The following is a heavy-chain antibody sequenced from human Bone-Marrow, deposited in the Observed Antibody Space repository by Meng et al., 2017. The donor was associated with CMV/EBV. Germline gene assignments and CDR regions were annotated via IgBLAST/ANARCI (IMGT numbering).Heavy chain of an antibody. D-gene: IGHD1-26*01. J-gene: IGHJ6*02. CDR3: ARGKRTPGNYYYYGRDV. V-gene: IGHV3-66*02. Sequence: GGSLRLSCAASGFTVSSNYMSWVRQAPGKGLEWVSVIYSGGSTYYADSVKGRFTISRDNSKNTLYLQMNSLRAEDTAVYYCARGKRTPGNYYYYGRDVWGQGTTVNVYS. CDR1: GFTVSSNY. CDR2: IYSGGST.